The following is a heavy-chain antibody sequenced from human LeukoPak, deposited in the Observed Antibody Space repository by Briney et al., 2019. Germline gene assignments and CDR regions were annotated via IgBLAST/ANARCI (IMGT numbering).Heavy chain of an antibody. CDR3: ARAHEAVGDY. Sequence: SETLSLTCTVSGGSISSYYWSWIRQPPGKGLEWIGYIYYSGGTNYNPSLKSRVTISVDTSKNQFSLKLSSVTAADTAVYYCARAHEAVGDYWGQGTLVTVSS. D-gene: IGHD6-19*01. J-gene: IGHJ4*02. CDR2: IYYSGGT. CDR1: GGSISSYY. V-gene: IGHV4-59*01.